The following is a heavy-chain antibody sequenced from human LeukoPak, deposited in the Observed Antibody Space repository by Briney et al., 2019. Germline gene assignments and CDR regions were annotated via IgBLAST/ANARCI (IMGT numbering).Heavy chain of an antibody. D-gene: IGHD2-2*01. Sequence: ASVKVSCKASGYTFTSYGISWVRQAPGQGLEWMGIINPSGGSTSYAQKFQGRVTTTRDTSTSTVYMELSSLRSEDTAVYYCARVADIVVVPAAMLAFDIWGQGTMVTVSS. CDR1: GYTFTSYG. CDR3: ARVADIVVVPAAMLAFDI. CDR2: INPSGGST. J-gene: IGHJ3*02. V-gene: IGHV1-46*01.